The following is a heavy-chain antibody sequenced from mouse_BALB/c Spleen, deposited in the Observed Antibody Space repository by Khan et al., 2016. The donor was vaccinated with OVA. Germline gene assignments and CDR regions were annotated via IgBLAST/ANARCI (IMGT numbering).Heavy chain of an antibody. J-gene: IGHJ3*01. Sequence: MQLEESGPGLVQPSQSLSITCTVSGFSLTSYGVHWVRQSPGKGLEWLGVIWSGGSTDYNEAFISRLSISKDNSKSQVFFKMNSLQGNDTAIYYCARNYDYDEGLAYWGQGTLVTVSA. CDR3: ARNYDYDEGLAY. V-gene: IGHV2-2*02. D-gene: IGHD2-4*01. CDR2: IWSGGST. CDR1: GFSLTSYG.